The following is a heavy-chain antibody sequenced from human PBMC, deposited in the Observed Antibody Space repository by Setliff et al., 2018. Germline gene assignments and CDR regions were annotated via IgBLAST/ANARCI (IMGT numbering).Heavy chain of an antibody. CDR2: IYNSGST. Sequence: PSETLSLTCTVSGVSTSSGDYYWSWIRQPPGKGLEWIGYIYNSGSTYYNPSLKSQVSISLDTSNNQFSLKVNSVTAADTAVYYCARANGDFVSHSFDYWGQGTLVTV. CDR1: GVSTSSGDYY. J-gene: IGHJ4*02. CDR3: ARANGDFVSHSFDY. D-gene: IGHD4-17*01. V-gene: IGHV4-30-4*08.